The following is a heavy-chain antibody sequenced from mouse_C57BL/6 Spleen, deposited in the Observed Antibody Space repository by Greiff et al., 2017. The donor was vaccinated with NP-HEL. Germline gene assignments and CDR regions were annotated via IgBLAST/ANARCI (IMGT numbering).Heavy chain of an antibody. J-gene: IGHJ1*03. CDR2: IDPSDSET. D-gene: IGHD4-1*01. CDR3: ARPLNWDVWYFDV. V-gene: IGHV1-52*01. Sequence: QVQLQQPGAELVRPGSSVKLSCKASGYTFTSYWMHWVKQRPIQGLEWIGNIDPSDSETHYNQKFKDKATLTVDKSSSTAYMQLSSLTSEDSAVYYCARPLNWDVWYFDVWGTGTTVTVSS. CDR1: GYTFTSYW.